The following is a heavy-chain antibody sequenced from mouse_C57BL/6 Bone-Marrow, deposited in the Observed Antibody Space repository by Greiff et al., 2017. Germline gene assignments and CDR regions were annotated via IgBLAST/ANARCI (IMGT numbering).Heavy chain of an antibody. V-gene: IGHV1-81*01. D-gene: IGHD1-1*01. Sequence: QVQLQQSGAELARPGASVKLSCKASGYTFTSYGISWVKQRTGQGLEWIGEIYPRSGNTYYNEKFKGKATLTADKSSRTAYMELRSLTSEDSAVYFCASDYYGSSRFAYWGQGTLVTVSA. J-gene: IGHJ3*01. CDR1: GYTFTSYG. CDR3: ASDYYGSSRFAY. CDR2: IYPRSGNT.